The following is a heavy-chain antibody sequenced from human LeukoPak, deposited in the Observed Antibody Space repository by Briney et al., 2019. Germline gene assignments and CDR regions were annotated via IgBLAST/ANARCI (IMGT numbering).Heavy chain of an antibody. D-gene: IGHD4-23*01. CDR1: GFSFSSYA. J-gene: IGHJ4*01. CDR3: AKIRWSPYFFDY. V-gene: IGHV3-23*01. CDR2: IGSSGGST. Sequence: PGGSLRLSSAASGFSFSSYAMSWVRQAPGKGLEWLSTIGSSGGSTYYAESVKGRFTISRDHLKSTLYLQMNSLRDEDTAVYYCAKIRWSPYFFDYWGQGSLVTVSS.